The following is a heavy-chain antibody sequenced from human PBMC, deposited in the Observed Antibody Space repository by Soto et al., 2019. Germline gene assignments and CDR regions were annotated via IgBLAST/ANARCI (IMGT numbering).Heavy chain of an antibody. CDR3: ARQSGGYYYYGMDV. CDR1: GGSISSGDYY. CDR2: IFYSGST. J-gene: IGHJ6*02. D-gene: IGHD1-26*01. V-gene: IGHV4-30-4*01. Sequence: SETLSLTCTVSGGSISSGDYYWNWIRQPPGKGLEWIGYIFYSGSTYYNPSLKSRITISVDTSKNQFSLKLSSVTAADSAIYYCARQSGGYYYYGMDVWGQGTTVTVSS.